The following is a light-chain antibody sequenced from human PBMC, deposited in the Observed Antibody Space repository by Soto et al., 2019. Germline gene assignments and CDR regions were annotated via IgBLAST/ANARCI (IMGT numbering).Light chain of an antibody. CDR3: SPFTTSNTYV. J-gene: IGLJ1*01. V-gene: IGLV2-14*01. CDR2: EVR. CDR1: SSDVGGYNS. Sequence: QSVLTQPASVSGSPGQSITISCTGTSSDVGGYNSVSWYQQHPGKAPKLLISEVRHRPSGVSDRFSGSQSANTASLTISGLQAEDEADYYCSPFTTSNTYVFGTGTKVTVL.